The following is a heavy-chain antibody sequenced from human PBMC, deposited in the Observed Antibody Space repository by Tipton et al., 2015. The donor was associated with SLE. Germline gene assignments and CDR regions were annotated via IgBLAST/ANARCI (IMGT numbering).Heavy chain of an antibody. CDR3: ARKWRFRSNAFDI. Sequence: TLSLTCAVYGGSFSGYYWSWIRQPPGKGLERIGEINHSGSTNYNPSLKSRVTISVDTSKNQFSLKLSSVTAADTAVYYCARKWRFRSNAFDIWGQGTMVTVSS. CDR1: GGSFSGYY. D-gene: IGHD5-12*01. V-gene: IGHV4-34*01. J-gene: IGHJ3*02. CDR2: INHSGST.